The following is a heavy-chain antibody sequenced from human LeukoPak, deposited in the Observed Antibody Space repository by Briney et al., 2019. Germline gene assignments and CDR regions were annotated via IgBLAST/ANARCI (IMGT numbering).Heavy chain of an antibody. D-gene: IGHD3-22*01. V-gene: IGHV3-23*01. CDR1: GFTFSSYG. Sequence: GGTLRLSCAASGFTFSSYGMSWVRQAPGKGLEWVSAISGSGGSTYYADSVKGRFTISRDNSKNTLYLQMNSLRAEDKDVYYCAKLLYYYDSSQPYWGQGALVTVSS. CDR3: AKLLYYYDSSQPY. J-gene: IGHJ4*02. CDR2: ISGSGGST.